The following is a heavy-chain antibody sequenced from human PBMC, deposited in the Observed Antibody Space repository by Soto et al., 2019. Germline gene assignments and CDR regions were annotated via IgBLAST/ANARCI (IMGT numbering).Heavy chain of an antibody. J-gene: IGHJ4*02. Sequence: PSETLSLTCAVSGYSMSSSDYYWCWILQPPGRGLEWIGSIYYSGSTYYNPSLQSRVAISVDTSKNQFSLKLKSVTAADTAIYYCARRTVNIRTFYSGLKTHCFDYWGQGAPVTVSS. CDR1: GYSMSSSDYY. V-gene: IGHV4-39*01. D-gene: IGHD6-19*01. CDR2: IYYSGST. CDR3: ARRTVNIRTFYSGLKTHCFDY.